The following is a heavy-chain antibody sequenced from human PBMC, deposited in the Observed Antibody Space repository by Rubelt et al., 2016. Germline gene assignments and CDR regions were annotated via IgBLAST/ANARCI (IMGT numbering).Heavy chain of an antibody. Sequence: QVQLQQWGAGLLKPSETLSLTCAVYGGSFSGYYWSWIRQPPGKGLEWIGEINHSGSTNYNPSLKRRVPISVDTSKNQFSLKLSSVTAADTAVYYCARVPSGYYYYYYGMDVWGQGTTVTVSS. V-gene: IGHV4-34*01. CDR1: GGSFSGYY. CDR2: INHSGST. J-gene: IGHJ6*02. CDR3: ARVPSGYYYYYYGMDV. D-gene: IGHD3-3*01.